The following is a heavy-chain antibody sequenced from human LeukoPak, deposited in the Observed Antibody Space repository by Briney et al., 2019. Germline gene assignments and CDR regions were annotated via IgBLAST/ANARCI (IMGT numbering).Heavy chain of an antibody. CDR1: GGTFSSYA. J-gene: IGHJ3*02. CDR2: IIPIFGTA. V-gene: IGHV1-69*05. D-gene: IGHD3-22*01. CDR3: ARDRGPYYDSSGYYCDAFDI. Sequence: SVKVSCKASGGTFSSYAISWVRQAPGQGLEWMGRIIPIFGTANYAQKFQGRVTITTDESTSTAYMELSSLRSEDTAVYYCARDRGPYYDSSGYYCDAFDIWGQGTMVTVSS.